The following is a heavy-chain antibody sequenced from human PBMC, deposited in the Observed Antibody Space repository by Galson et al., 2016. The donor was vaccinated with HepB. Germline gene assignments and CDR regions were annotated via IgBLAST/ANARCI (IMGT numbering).Heavy chain of an antibody. V-gene: IGHV5-10-1*01. D-gene: IGHD3-16*01. CDR2: IDPGDSNS. CDR3: ARRRAVRGWGLDP. CDR1: GYSFTNHW. Sequence: QSGAEVKMPGASLRISCKGSGYSFTNHWITWVRQMPGKGLEWMGRIDPGDSNSAYSPSFQGHVTLSVDKSISVVYLQWSSLKASDTATYYCARRRAVRGWGLDPWGQGTLVTVSS. J-gene: IGHJ5*02.